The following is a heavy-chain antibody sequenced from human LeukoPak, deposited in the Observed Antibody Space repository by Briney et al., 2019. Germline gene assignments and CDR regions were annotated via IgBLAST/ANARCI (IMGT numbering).Heavy chain of an antibody. D-gene: IGHD3-16*02. Sequence: GGSLRLSCVASGFTFNDYTMHWVRQTPGKGLEWVSLINWDGSRTYYADSVRGRFTISRDNNKKSLYLQLKSLRTEDTAMYYCAKGGYDYVWGSYPEYWGPGTLVTVSS. CDR2: INWDGSRT. V-gene: IGHV3-43*01. CDR1: GFTFNDYT. J-gene: IGHJ4*02. CDR3: AKGGYDYVWGSYPEY.